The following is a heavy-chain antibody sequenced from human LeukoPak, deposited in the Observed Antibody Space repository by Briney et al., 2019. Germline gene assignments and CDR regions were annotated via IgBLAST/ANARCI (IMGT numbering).Heavy chain of an antibody. D-gene: IGHD1-26*01. Sequence: GGSLRLSCAASGFTFSSNWMHWVRHAPGKGLVWVSRINSDGSSTSYADSVKGRFTISRDNAKNTLYLQMNSLRAEDTAVYYCTRGGSPPEALGDALDIWGQGTMVTVSS. J-gene: IGHJ3*02. CDR1: GFTFSSNW. CDR2: INSDGSST. CDR3: TRGGSPPEALGDALDI. V-gene: IGHV3-74*01.